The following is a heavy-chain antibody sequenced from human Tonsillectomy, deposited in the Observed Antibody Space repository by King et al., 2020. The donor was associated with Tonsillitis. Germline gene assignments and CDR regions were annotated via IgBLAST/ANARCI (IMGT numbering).Heavy chain of an antibody. V-gene: IGHV4-31*03. D-gene: IGHD2-2*01. CDR3: ASATCSSTTCYRPEYFQE. Sequence: QLQESGPGLVKPSQTLSLTCFVSGGSISSDSYYWSWIRQHPGKGLEWIGYIHYTGSTYYSPSLKSRISISVDTSKNQFSLNLTSVTAADTAVYYCASATCSSTTCYRPEYFQEWGQGALVTVSS. CDR2: IHYTGST. J-gene: IGHJ1*01. CDR1: GGSISSDSYY.